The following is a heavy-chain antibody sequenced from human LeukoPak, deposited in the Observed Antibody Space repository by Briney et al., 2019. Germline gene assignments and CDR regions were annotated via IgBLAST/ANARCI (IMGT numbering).Heavy chain of an antibody. CDR1: GGSISSGSYY. CDR2: IYTSGST. CDR3: ARVVARDIVVVPAALDYYMDV. D-gene: IGHD2-2*01. J-gene: IGHJ6*03. Sequence: SQTLSLTCTVSGGSISSGSYYWTWIRQPAGKGLEWIGRIYTSGSTYYNPSLKSRVTISVDTSKNQFSLKLSSVTAADTAVYYCARVVARDIVVVPAALDYYMDVWGKGTTVTVSS. V-gene: IGHV4-61*02.